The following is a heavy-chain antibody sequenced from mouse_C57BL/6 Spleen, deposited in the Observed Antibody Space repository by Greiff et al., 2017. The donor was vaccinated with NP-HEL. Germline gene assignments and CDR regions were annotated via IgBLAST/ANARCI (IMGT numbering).Heavy chain of an antibody. Sequence: VQLQQSGAELVRPGASVKLSCTASGFNIKDDYMHWVKQRPEQGLEWIGWIDPENGDTEYASKFQGKATITADTSSNTAYLQLSSLTSEDTAVYYCTRGITTVVGDYWGQGTTLTVSS. CDR2: IDPENGDT. D-gene: IGHD1-1*01. CDR3: TRGITTVVGDY. J-gene: IGHJ2*01. V-gene: IGHV14-4*01. CDR1: GFNIKDDY.